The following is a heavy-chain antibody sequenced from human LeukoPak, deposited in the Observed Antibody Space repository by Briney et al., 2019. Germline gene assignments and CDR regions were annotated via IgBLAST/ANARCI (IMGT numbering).Heavy chain of an antibody. CDR3: ARGGYSYGYYYYGMDV. CDR1: GGSISSYY. D-gene: IGHD5-18*01. CDR2: IYYSGST. V-gene: IGHV4-59*01. J-gene: IGHJ6*02. Sequence: SETLPLTSTVSGGSISSYYWSWIRQPPGKGLEWIGYIYYSGSTNYNPSLKSRVTISVDTSKNQFSLKLSSVTAADTAVYYCARGGYSYGYYYYGMDVWGQGTTVTVSS.